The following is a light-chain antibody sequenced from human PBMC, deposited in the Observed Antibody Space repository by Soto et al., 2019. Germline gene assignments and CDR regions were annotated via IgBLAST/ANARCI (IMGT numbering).Light chain of an antibody. V-gene: IGKV3-20*01. Sequence: EIVLTQSPGTLSLSPGERAILSCRASQSVSSSYLAWYQQKPGQAPRLLIYGASSRATGIPDRFSGSGSGTDFNFTISRLEPEDFAVYYCQQYGSSSWTFGQGTKVEIK. CDR2: GAS. J-gene: IGKJ1*01. CDR1: QSVSSSY. CDR3: QQYGSSSWT.